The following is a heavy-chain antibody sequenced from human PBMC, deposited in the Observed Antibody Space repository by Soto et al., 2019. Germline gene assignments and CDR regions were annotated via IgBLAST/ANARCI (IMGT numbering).Heavy chain of an antibody. CDR2: IYPADSDS. CDR3: VRGQEDNSVSGSDRPFDS. Sequence: GESLKISYKTSGYTFTHYWTGRVRQISGQGLEWMGIIYPADSDSRYSPSFQGQVTISADKSITTAYLEWSSLEASDTATYYCVRGQEDNSVSGSDRPFDSWGQGTLVTVSS. D-gene: IGHD3-16*02. CDR1: GYTFTHYW. V-gene: IGHV5-51*01. J-gene: IGHJ4*02.